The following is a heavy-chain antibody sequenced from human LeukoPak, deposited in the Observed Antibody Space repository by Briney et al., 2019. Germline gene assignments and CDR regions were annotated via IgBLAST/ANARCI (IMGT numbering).Heavy chain of an antibody. D-gene: IGHD2-2*01. CDR1: GFTFSTYA. J-gene: IGHJ4*02. CDR3: ARGFRGIVVVPAANDY. Sequence: PGGSLRLSCSASGFTFSTYAMHWVRQAPGKGLEYVSAISNNGGTTYYADSVKGRFTISRDNSKNTLYLQMNSLRAEDTAVYYCARGFRGIVVVPAANDYWGQGTLVTVSS. V-gene: IGHV3-64*04. CDR2: ISNNGGTT.